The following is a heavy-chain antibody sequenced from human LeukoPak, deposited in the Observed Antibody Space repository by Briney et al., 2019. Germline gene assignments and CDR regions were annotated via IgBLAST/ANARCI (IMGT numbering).Heavy chain of an antibody. CDR2: ISGGGDDI. CDR3: SRDPRPLDY. Sequence: KAGGSLRLSCAASGFTFSDYYMTWIRQAPGEGLEVVSYISGGGDDINYADSVRGRFTISRDNAKNSLYLQMNSLRVEDTAVYFCSRDPRPLDYWGQGTLVTVSS. CDR1: GFTFSDYY. V-gene: IGHV3-11*04. J-gene: IGHJ4*02.